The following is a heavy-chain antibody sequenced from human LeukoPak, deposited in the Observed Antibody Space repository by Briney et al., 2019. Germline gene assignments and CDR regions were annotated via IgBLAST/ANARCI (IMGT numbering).Heavy chain of an antibody. J-gene: IGHJ4*02. CDR2: IYYSGNT. D-gene: IGHD6-13*01. CDR3: ARFKGSSFDY. Sequence: SETLSLTCTVSGGPISSYYWSWIRQPPGKGLEWIGYIYYSGNTNYNPSLKSRVTISVDTSKNQFSLKLSSVTAADTAVFYCARFKGSSFDYWGQGTLVTVSS. CDR1: GGPISSYY. V-gene: IGHV4-59*08.